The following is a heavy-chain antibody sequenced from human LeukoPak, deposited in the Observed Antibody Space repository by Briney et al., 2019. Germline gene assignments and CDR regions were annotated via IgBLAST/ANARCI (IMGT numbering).Heavy chain of an antibody. J-gene: IGHJ4*02. D-gene: IGHD6-19*01. CDR3: ARVGHTSGWDFDY. V-gene: IGHV1-2*02. CDR2: INPNSGGT. CDR1: GHTFTYNY. Sequence: GASVKVSCKASGHTFTYNYIHWGRQAPGQGLEWMGWINPNSGGTNYAQRFQGRVTMTRDTSITTAYMELSGLTSDDTAVYYCARVGHTSGWDFDYWGQGTLVIVSS.